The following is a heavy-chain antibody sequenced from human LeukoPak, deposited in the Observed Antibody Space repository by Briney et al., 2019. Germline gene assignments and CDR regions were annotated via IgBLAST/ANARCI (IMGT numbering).Heavy chain of an antibody. CDR2: IYYSGST. D-gene: IGHD4-17*01. Sequence: SETLSLTCTVSGGSISSSSYYWGWIRQPPGKGLEWIGSIYYSGSTYYNPSLKSRVTISVDTSKNQFSLKLSSVTAADTAVYYCARQHSSYGDFNNWFDPWGQGTPVTVSS. J-gene: IGHJ5*02. CDR3: ARQHSSYGDFNNWFDP. CDR1: GGSISSSSYY. V-gene: IGHV4-39*01.